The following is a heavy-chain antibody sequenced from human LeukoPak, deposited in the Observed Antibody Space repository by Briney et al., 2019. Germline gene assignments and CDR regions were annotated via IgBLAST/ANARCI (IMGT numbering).Heavy chain of an antibody. V-gene: IGHV1-69*04. J-gene: IGHJ6*02. CDR3: ARVIGYCSGGSCYGIYGMDV. CDR1: GGTFSSYA. Sequence: GASVKVSCKASGGTFSSYAISWVRQAPGQGLEWMGRIIPILGIANYAQKFQGRVTITADKSTSTAYMELSSLRSEDTAVYYCARVIGYCSGGSCYGIYGMDVWGQGTLVTVSS. D-gene: IGHD2-15*01. CDR2: IIPILGIA.